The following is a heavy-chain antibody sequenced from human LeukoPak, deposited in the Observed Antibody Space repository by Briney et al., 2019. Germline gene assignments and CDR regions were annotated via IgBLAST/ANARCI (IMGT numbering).Heavy chain of an antibody. V-gene: IGHV4-39*07. D-gene: IGHD6-13*01. CDR1: GGSISSSNNY. J-gene: IGHJ1*01. Sequence: ASETLSLTCTVSGGSISSSNNYWGWIRQPPGKGLEWIGSMYYSGSTYYNPSLKSRVTISVDTSKNQFSLKLSSVTAADTAVYYCARDRSSTWYPGYFQHWGQGTLVTVSS. CDR2: MYYSGST. CDR3: ARDRSSTWYPGYFQH.